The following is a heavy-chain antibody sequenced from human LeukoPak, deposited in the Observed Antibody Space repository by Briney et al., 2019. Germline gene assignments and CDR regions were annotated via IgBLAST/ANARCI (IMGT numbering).Heavy chain of an antibody. D-gene: IGHD2-2*01. CDR3: ARGSTSCCYGNWFDP. Sequence: SETLSLTCAVSGYSISSGYYWGWIQQPPGKGLEWIGSIYHSGSTYYNPSLKSRVTISVDTSKNQFSLKLSSVTAADTAVYYCARGSTSCCYGNWFDPWGQGTLVTVSS. CDR1: GYSISSGYY. V-gene: IGHV4-38-2*01. J-gene: IGHJ5*02. CDR2: IYHSGST.